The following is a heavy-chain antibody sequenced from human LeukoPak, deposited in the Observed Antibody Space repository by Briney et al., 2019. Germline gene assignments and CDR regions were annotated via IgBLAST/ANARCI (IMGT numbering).Heavy chain of an antibody. CDR3: ARRGYTTSGGHWFDP. D-gene: IGHD5-12*01. Sequence: LVKPSETLSLTCSVSGGSISSYYWSWIRQPPGKGLEWIGYIFYSGSTIYNPSLGSRVTISVDTSKNQLSLKLTSVTAADTAVYYCARRGYTTSGGHWFDPWGQGTLVTVSS. CDR1: GGSISSYY. CDR2: IFYSGST. J-gene: IGHJ5*02. V-gene: IGHV4-59*08.